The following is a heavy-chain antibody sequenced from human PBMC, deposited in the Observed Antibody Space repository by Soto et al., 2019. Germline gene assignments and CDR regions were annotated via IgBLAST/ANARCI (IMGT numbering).Heavy chain of an antibody. J-gene: IGHJ4*02. CDR1: GGSLSSYY. CDR2: IYYSGST. D-gene: IGHD3-10*01. Sequence: SETLSLTCTVSGGSLSSYYWSWIRQPPGKGLEWIGYIYYSGSTNYNPSLKSRVTISVDTSKNQFSLKLSSVTAADTAVYYCARHGGGQLLWFGEQAFDYWGQGTLVTVSS. V-gene: IGHV4-59*08. CDR3: ARHGGGQLLWFGEQAFDY.